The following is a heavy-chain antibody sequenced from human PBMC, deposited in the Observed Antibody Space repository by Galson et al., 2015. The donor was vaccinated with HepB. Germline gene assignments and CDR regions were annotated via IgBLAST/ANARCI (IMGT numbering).Heavy chain of an antibody. J-gene: IGHJ6*02. CDR3: ARDGSEDIVVVPAPLGYYGMDV. Sequence: SVKVSCQASGSTFTSYYMHWVRQAPGQGLEWMGIINPSGGSTSYAQKFQGRVTMTRDTSTSTVYMELSSLRSEDTAVYYCARDGSEDIVVVPAPLGYYGMDVWGQGTTVTVSS. CDR2: INPSGGST. V-gene: IGHV1-46*01. D-gene: IGHD2-2*01. CDR1: GSTFTSYY.